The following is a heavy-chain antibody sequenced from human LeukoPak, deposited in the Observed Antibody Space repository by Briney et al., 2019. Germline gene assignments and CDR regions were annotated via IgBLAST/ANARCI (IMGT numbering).Heavy chain of an antibody. J-gene: IGHJ4*02. CDR2: IYSGGTT. CDR1: GFTFSSSY. V-gene: IGHV3-66*01. Sequence: GGSLRLSCAVSGFTFSSSYMNWVRQAPGKGLEWVSVIYSGGTTYYADSVKGRFTISRDNSKNTVYLQMNSLRAEDTAVYYCARALRYYDSTGYGQYYFDYWGQGTLVTVSS. D-gene: IGHD3-22*01. CDR3: ARALRYYDSTGYGQYYFDY.